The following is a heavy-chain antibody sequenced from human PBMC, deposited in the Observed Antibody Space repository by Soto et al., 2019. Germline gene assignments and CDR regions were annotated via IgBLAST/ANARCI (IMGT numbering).Heavy chain of an antibody. Sequence: EVQLVESGGGLIQPGGSLRLSCAASGFTVSSDYMSWVRQAPGKGLEWVSVIYTGGSTYYADSVKGRFTFYRDNSKNMLYLQMNSLRAGGTAVYYCARAYGGNPALFDPLGQGNLVTVSS. V-gene: IGHV3-53*01. CDR1: GFTVSSDY. CDR3: ARAYGGNPALFDP. J-gene: IGHJ5*02. CDR2: IYTGGST. D-gene: IGHD4-17*01.